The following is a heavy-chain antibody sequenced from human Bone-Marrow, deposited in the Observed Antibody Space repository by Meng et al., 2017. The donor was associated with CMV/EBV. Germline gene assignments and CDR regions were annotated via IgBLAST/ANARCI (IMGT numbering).Heavy chain of an antibody. D-gene: IGHD3-10*01. J-gene: IGHJ6*02. V-gene: IGHV3-30*02. CDR1: GFTFSSYG. Sequence: GGSLRLSCAASGFTFSSYGMHWVRQAPGKGLEWVAFIRYDGSNKYYADSVKGRFTISRDNSKNTLYLQMNSLRAEDTAVYYCAKDLGPGRPQLGDYYYGMDVWVQGTTVTVSS. CDR3: AKDLGPGRPQLGDYYYGMDV. CDR2: IRYDGSNK.